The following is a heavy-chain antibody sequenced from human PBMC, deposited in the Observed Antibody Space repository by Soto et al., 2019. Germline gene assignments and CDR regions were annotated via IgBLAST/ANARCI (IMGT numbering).Heavy chain of an antibody. CDR3: ARAYSGRYYYYGMDV. CDR1: GFTFSSHG. CDR2: IWYDGSNK. Sequence: GGSLRLSCAASGFTFSSHGTHWVRQALGKGLEWLAVIWYDGSNKYYADSVKGRFTLSRDNSKSTLYLQMNSLRAEDTAVYYCARAYSGRYYYYGMDVWGQGTTVTVS. D-gene: IGHD3-10*01. V-gene: IGHV3-33*01. J-gene: IGHJ6*02.